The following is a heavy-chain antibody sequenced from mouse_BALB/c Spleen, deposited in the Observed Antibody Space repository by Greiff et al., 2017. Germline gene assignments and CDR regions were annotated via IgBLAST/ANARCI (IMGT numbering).Heavy chain of an antibody. CDR2: ISSGGSYT. V-gene: IGHV5-9-4*01. D-gene: IGHD1-1*01. Sequence: EVQRVESGGGLVKPGGSLKLSCAASGFTFSSYAMSWVRQSPEKRLEWVAEISSGGSYTYYPDTVTGRFTISRDNAKNTLYLEMSSLRSEDTAMYYCARDKTTVVAEDYWYFDVWGAGTTVTVSS. CDR3: ARDKTTVVAEDYWYFDV. J-gene: IGHJ1*01. CDR1: GFTFSSYA.